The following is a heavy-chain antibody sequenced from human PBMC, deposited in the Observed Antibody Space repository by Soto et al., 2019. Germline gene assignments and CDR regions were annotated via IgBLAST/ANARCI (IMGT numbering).Heavy chain of an antibody. Sequence: ASVKVSCKASGYTFTSYDINGVRQATGQGLEWMGWMNPNSGNTGYAQKFQGRVTMTRNTSISTAYMELSSLRSEATAVYYCATFRWYGGGYYYYYMDVWGKGTTVTVSS. V-gene: IGHV1-8*01. J-gene: IGHJ6*03. D-gene: IGHD2-15*01. CDR1: GYTFTSYD. CDR2: MNPNSGNT. CDR3: ATFRWYGGGYYYYYMDV.